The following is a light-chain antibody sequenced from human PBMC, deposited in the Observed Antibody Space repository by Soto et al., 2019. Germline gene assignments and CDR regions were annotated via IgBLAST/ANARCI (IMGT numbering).Light chain of an antibody. CDR1: QGFSNY. Sequence: DIQMTQSPSSLSASVGDRVTITCRASQGFSNYLAWYQQKPWKVPMLLIYATSTLQSGVPSRFSGSGSETDFTLNISSLQPEDVATYYCQKYNDVPLTVGPGTKVDIK. CDR3: QKYNDVPLT. CDR2: ATS. V-gene: IGKV1-27*01. J-gene: IGKJ3*01.